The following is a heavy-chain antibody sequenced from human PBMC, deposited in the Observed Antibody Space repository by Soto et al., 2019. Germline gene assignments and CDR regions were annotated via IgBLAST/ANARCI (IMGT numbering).Heavy chain of an antibody. CDR2: ISGSGGST. D-gene: IGHD2-15*01. Sequence: PGGSLRLSCAASGFTFSSYAMSWVRQAPGKGLEWVSAISGSGGSTYYADSVKGRFTISRDNSKNTLYLQMNSLRAEDTAVYYCSGYCSGGSCYPRYYYYGMDVWGQGTTVTVSS. J-gene: IGHJ6*02. CDR1: GFTFSSYA. V-gene: IGHV3-23*01. CDR3: SGYCSGGSCYPRYYYYGMDV.